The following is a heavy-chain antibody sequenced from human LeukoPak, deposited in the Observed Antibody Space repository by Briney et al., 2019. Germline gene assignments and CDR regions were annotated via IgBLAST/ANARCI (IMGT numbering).Heavy chain of an antibody. CDR3: KSGGAAPGSFDN. V-gene: IGHV3-7*01. CDR1: GFTFSSYW. J-gene: IGHJ4*02. Sequence: GGSLRLSCAASGFTFSSYWMSWVRQAPGKGLEWVANIKQDGSEKYYVDSVKGRFTISRDNAKNSLYLQLNSLRVEDTAVYYCKSGGAAPGSFDNWGQGTLVTVSP. CDR2: IKQDGSEK. D-gene: IGHD6-13*01.